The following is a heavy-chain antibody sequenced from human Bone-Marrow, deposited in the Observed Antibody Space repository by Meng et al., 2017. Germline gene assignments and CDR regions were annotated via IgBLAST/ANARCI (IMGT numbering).Heavy chain of an antibody. D-gene: IGHD6-19*01. Sequence: GESLKISCAVSGVSFSDSDIHWARQASGKGLEWVGRIGGRPKSYAAAYAAPVRGRFTISRDDSRNTAYLQMNSLKTEDSAVYYCTIYIRGHIWGQGTMVTVSS. J-gene: IGHJ3*02. CDR2: IGGRPKSYAA. CDR3: TIYIRGHI. V-gene: IGHV3-73*01. CDR1: GVSFSDSD.